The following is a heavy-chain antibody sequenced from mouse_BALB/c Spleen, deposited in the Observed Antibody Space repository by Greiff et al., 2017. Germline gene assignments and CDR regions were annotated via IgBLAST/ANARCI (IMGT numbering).Heavy chain of an antibody. CDR2: INSNGGST. D-gene: IGHD2-1*01. CDR3: ARDRGISYGNYSWFAY. V-gene: IGHV5-6-3*01. CDR1: GFTFSSYG. Sequence: EVQLVASGGGLVQPGGSLKLSCAASGFTFSSYGMSWVRQTPDKRLELVATINSNGGSTYYPDSVKGRFTISRDNAKNTLYLQMSSLKSEDTAMYYCARDRGISYGNYSWFAYWGQGTLVTVSA. J-gene: IGHJ3*01.